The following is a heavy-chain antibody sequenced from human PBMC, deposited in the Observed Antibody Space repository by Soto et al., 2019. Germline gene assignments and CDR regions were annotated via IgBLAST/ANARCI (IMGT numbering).Heavy chain of an antibody. V-gene: IGHV3-15*01. CDR2: IKSKTDGGTV. Sequence: EVQLVESGGGLVKPGGSLRLSCAASGFSFNNAWMTWVRQAPGKGLEWVGRIKSKTDGGTVDYAASGKDRFGISRDDSENTVYLQMNSLKTEDTGVYFCATYIIGWSWGQGTLVTVSS. CDR1: GFSFNNAW. D-gene: IGHD6-19*01. CDR3: ATYIIGWS. J-gene: IGHJ4*02.